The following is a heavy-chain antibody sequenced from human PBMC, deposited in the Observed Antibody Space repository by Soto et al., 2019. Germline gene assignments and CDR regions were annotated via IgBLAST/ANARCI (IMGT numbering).Heavy chain of an antibody. V-gene: IGHV3-7*01. D-gene: IGHD4-4*01. CDR2: IKQDGSEK. Sequence: PGGSLRLSCAASGFIFSRCWMSWVRQAPGKGLEWVANIKQDGSEKYYVDSVKGRFTISRDNAKNSLYLQMNSLRAEDTAVYYCARVPDYRDYYYGMDVWGQGTTVTVSS. CDR3: ARVPDYRDYYYGMDV. CDR1: GFIFSRCW. J-gene: IGHJ6*02.